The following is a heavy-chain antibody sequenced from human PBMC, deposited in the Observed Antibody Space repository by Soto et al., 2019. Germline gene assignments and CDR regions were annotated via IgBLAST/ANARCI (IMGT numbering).Heavy chain of an antibody. Sequence: PGGSLRLSCATSGFTVSSYARVWVRQAAEKGLEWVASISNNGDTAYYADSVKGRFTISRGNSENTLYLQMNSLRAEDTAVYYCASGGSSLNFDSWGQGTLVTVSS. CDR3: ASGGSSLNFDS. D-gene: IGHD6-6*01. V-gene: IGHV3-23*01. CDR2: ISNNGDTA. J-gene: IGHJ4*02. CDR1: GFTVSSYA.